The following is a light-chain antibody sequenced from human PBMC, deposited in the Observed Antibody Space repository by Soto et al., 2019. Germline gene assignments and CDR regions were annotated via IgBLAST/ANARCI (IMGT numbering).Light chain of an antibody. Sequence: DIQMTQSPSTLSGSVGDRVTITCRASQTISSWLAWYQQKPGKAPKLLIYKASTLKSGVPSRFSGSGSGTEFTLTISSLQPDDFATYYSQHYTSYSDAFGQGTKV. CDR2: KAS. J-gene: IGKJ1*01. CDR1: QTISSW. V-gene: IGKV1-5*03. CDR3: QHYTSYSDA.